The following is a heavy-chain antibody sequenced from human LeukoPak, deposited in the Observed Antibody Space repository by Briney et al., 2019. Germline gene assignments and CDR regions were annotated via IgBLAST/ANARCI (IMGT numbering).Heavy chain of an antibody. Sequence: ASVKVSCKASGYTFTSYGISWVRQAPGQGLEWMGWISAYNGNTNYAQKFQGRVTMTRDTSISTAYMELTRLISDDTAVYYCARVGSSGWYVHPTLDYWGQGTLVTVSS. D-gene: IGHD6-13*01. CDR3: ARVGSSGWYVHPTLDY. CDR1: GYTFTSYG. J-gene: IGHJ4*02. CDR2: ISAYNGNT. V-gene: IGHV1-18*01.